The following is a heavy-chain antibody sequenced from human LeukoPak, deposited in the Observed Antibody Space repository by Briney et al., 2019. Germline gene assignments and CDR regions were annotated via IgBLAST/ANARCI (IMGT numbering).Heavy chain of an antibody. D-gene: IGHD2-21*02. CDR1: GFTFSSYA. Sequence: GGSLRLSCAASGFTFSSYAMSWVRQAPGKGLEWVSAISGSGGSTYYADSVKGRFTISRDNSKNTLYLQMNSPRAEDTAVYYCASSRHCGGDCLHAFDIWGQGTMVTVSS. CDR2: ISGSGGST. CDR3: ASSRHCGGDCLHAFDI. V-gene: IGHV3-23*01. J-gene: IGHJ3*02.